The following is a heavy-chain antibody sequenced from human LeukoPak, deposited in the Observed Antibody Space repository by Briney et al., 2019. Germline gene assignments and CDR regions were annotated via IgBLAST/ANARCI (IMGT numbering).Heavy chain of an antibody. J-gene: IGHJ4*02. CDR3: ARGGDTILTGYYSFDY. D-gene: IGHD3-9*01. V-gene: IGHV1-3*03. CDR2: INAGNGNT. CDR1: GYTFTSYA. Sequence: ASVKVSCKASGYTFTSYAMHWVRQAPGQRLEWMGWINAGNGNTKYSQEFQGRVTITRDTSASTAYMELSSLRSEDMAVYYCARGGDTILTGYYSFDYWGQGTLVTVSS.